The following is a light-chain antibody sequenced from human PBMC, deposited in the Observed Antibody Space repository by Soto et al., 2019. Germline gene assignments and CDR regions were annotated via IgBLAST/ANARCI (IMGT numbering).Light chain of an antibody. CDR3: QQRSNWPIT. CDR1: QSVSRY. Sequence: EIVLTQSPATLSLSPGERATLSCRASQSVSRYLAWYQQKPGQAPRLLIYDASNRATGIPARFSGSGSGTDFTLTISRLEPEDFAVYYCQQRSNWPITFGQGT. J-gene: IGKJ5*01. CDR2: DAS. V-gene: IGKV3-11*01.